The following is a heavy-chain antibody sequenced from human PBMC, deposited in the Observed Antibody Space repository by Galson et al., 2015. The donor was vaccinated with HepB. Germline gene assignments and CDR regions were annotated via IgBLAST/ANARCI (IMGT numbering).Heavy chain of an antibody. CDR2: INPNSGGT. V-gene: IGHV1-2*04. CDR3: ARGDKLPCTNGVCYTVDY. J-gene: IGHJ4*02. CDR1: GYTFTGYY. Sequence: SVKVSCKASGYTFTGYYMHWVRQAPGQGLEWMGWINPNSGGTNYAQKFQGWVTMTRDTSISTAYMELSRLRSDDTAVYYCARGDKLPCTNGVCYTVDYWGQGTLVTVSS. D-gene: IGHD2-8*01.